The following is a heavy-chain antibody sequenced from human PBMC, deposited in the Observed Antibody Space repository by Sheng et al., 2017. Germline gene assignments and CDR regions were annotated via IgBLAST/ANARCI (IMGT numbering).Heavy chain of an antibody. CDR2: VSYDGNKK. CDR3: ARCLGVGGYYYMDV. J-gene: IGHJ6*03. V-gene: IGHV3-30*03. D-gene: IGHD1-26*01. Sequence: QVQLVESGGGVVQPGRSLRLSCSVSGFIFSDYGMHWVRQTPGKGLEWVAVVSYDGNKKYYADSVKGRFTISRDNSKNTLYLQMNSLRAEDTAVYYCARCLGVGGYYYMDVWGQGTTVTVSS. CDR1: GFIFSDYG.